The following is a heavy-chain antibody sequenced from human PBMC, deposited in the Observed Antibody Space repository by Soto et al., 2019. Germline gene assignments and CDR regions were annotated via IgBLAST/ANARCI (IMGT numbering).Heavy chain of an antibody. CDR1: GGTFSSYA. CDR2: IVPLCRTT. CDR3: ARGGYSSTWSNLLDRSGLDV. J-gene: IGHJ6*02. Sequence: QVQLVQSGAEAKKPGSSVKVSCKTSGGTFSSYAISWGRQAPGQGLAWMGGIVPLCRTTNYAQKFQGRVTITADTSTYTVYMELRGLRSGDKAVYYCARGGYSSTWSNLLDRSGLDVWGQGTTVTVSS. D-gene: IGHD6-13*01. V-gene: IGHV1-69*06.